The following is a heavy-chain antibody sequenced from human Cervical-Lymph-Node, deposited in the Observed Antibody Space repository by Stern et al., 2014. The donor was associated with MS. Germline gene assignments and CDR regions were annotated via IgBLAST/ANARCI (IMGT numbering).Heavy chain of an antibody. Sequence: MQLVESGGGVVQPGRALRLSCAATGFNFSSYAMQWVRQAPGKGLEWLAVISYDGSKAYYTESVQGRFTVSRDNSKTTLFLQVSSLRPKDTAEYYCASELVWFGELDWGAMDVWGHGTTVTGSS. CDR1: GFNFSSYA. J-gene: IGHJ6*02. CDR3: ASELVWFGELDWGAMDV. D-gene: IGHD3-10*01. CDR2: ISYDGSKA. V-gene: IGHV3-30-3*01.